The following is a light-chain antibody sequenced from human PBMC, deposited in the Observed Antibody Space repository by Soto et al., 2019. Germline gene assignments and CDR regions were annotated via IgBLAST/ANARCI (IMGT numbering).Light chain of an antibody. CDR2: WAS. V-gene: IGKV4-1*01. CDR1: QSLLYSSNNKTY. J-gene: IGKJ2*01. Sequence: DIVMTQSPDSLAMSLGERATINCKSSQSLLYSSNNKTYLAWYQHKPGQSPKMLIFWASARESGVPDRFSGSGSENDFTLTISRLQAEDAAVYYCQQYYSDFFTFGPGTRLEIK. CDR3: QQYYSDFFT.